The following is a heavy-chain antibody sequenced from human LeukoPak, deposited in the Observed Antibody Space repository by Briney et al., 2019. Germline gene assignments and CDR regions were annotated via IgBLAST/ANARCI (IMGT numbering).Heavy chain of an antibody. J-gene: IGHJ4*02. CDR1: GDSISSYH. D-gene: IGHD4-17*01. V-gene: IGHV4-59*12. CDR3: AATIKRDYGDTNLHY. CDR2: MYHIGGI. Sequence: PSETLSLTCTVSGDSISSYHWSWIRQPPGKGLEWIGYMYHIGGINYNPSLKSRVTISVDTSENQFSLKLTSVTAADTAVYYCAATIKRDYGDTNLHYRGQGTLVTVSS.